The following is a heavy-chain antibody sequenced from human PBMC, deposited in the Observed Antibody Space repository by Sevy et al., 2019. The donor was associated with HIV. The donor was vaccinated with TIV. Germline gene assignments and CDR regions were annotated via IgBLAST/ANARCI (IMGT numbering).Heavy chain of an antibody. D-gene: IGHD1-26*01. CDR2: IIPIFGTA. CDR3: ARDSGSYGTFDY. Sequence: ASVKVSCKASGGTFSSYAISWVRQAPGQGLEWMGGIIPIFGTANYAQKFQGRVTITADESTSTAYMELSSLRSEDTAVYYCARDSGSYGTFDYWGQGTLVTVSP. J-gene: IGHJ4*02. CDR1: GGTFSSYA. V-gene: IGHV1-69*13.